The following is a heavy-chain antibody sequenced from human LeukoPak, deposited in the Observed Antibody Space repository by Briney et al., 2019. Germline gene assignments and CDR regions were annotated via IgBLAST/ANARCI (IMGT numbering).Heavy chain of an antibody. D-gene: IGHD3-22*01. V-gene: IGHV1-18*01. J-gene: IGHJ6*03. CDR2: ISAYNGNT. CDR3: ARAPYYYDSSGYYDSYYYYMDV. CDR1: GYTFTSYV. Sequence: ASVKVSCKASGYTFTSYVISWVRQAPGQGLEWMGWISAYNGNTNYAQKLQGRVTMTTDTSTSTAYMELSSLRSEATAVYYCARAPYYYDSSGYYDSYYYYMDVWGKGTTVTISS.